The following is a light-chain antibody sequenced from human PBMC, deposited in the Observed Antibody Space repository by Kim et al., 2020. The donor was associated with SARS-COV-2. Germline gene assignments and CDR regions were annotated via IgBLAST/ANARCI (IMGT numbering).Light chain of an antibody. J-gene: IGLJ3*02. CDR1: NSDVGAYNY. CDR3: KSYTTRTTLV. Sequence: QSVLTQPASVSGSPGQSITISCTGTNSDVGAYNYVSWYQQHPGKVPKLMIYDVSQRPAGVSNRFSGSKSGNTASLTISGLQAEDEAYYYCKSYTTRTTLVFGGGTQVTVL. CDR2: DVS. V-gene: IGLV2-14*03.